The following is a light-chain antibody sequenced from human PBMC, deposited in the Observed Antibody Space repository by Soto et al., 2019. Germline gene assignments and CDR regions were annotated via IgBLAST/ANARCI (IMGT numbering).Light chain of an antibody. J-gene: IGKJ2*01. Sequence: DVAMTQSPLSLPVTLGQPASISCRSSQSLTYSDGNTYLNWFHLRPGQSPRRLIYKVSNRDSGVPDRVSSSWSGTYFTLTISRVKAEDVGVYYCKQGTHWPPYTFGQWTKLEIK. CDR3: KQGTHWPPYT. V-gene: IGKV2-30*01. CDR2: KVS. CDR1: QSLTYSDGNTY.